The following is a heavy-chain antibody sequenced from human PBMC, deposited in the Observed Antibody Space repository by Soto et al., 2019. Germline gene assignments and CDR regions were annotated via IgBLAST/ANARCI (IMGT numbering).Heavy chain of an antibody. V-gene: IGHV4-38-2*02. CDR3: ARDLVQEQLVLENIHYFDY. Sequence: KASETLSLTCAVSGYSISSGYYWGWIRQPPGKGLEWIGSIYHSGSTYYNPSLKSRVTISVDTSKNQFSLKLSSVTAADTAVYYCARDLVQEQLVLENIHYFDYWGQGTLVTVSS. J-gene: IGHJ4*02. CDR2: IYHSGST. D-gene: IGHD6-13*01. CDR1: GYSISSGYY.